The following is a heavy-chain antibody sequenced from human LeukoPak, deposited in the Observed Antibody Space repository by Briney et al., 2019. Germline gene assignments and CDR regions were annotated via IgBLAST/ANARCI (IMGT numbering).Heavy chain of an antibody. D-gene: IGHD4-17*01. CDR2: IYYSGGT. CDR1: GGSISSSSYY. J-gene: IGHJ4*02. CDR3: RGVHTVTRFDY. V-gene: IGHV4-39*07. Sequence: KASETLSLTCTVSGGSISSSSYYWDWIRQPPGTGLEWIGSIYYSGGTYYNPSLKSRVTISVDASKSQFSLKLSSVTAADTAVYYCRGVHTVTRFDYWGQGTLVTVSS.